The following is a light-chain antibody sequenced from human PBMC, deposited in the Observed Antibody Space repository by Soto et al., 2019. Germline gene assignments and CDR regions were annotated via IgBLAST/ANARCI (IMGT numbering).Light chain of an antibody. V-gene: IGKV3-20*01. CDR1: QTVSSGN. J-gene: IGKJ4*01. CDR3: QLYDDQSPLT. Sequence: EVVLTQSPGTLSLSPGERATLSCRASQTVSSGNLVWYKQKPGLPPRLLLYVASSRAIGVPDRFTGSGSGTDFTFTITRVEPEDSALVFCQLYDDQSPLTFGGGTKVDIK. CDR2: VAS.